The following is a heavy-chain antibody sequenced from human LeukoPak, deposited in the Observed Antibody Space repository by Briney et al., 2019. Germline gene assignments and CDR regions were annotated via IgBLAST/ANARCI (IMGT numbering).Heavy chain of an antibody. V-gene: IGHV4-59*05. D-gene: IGHD6-13*01. CDR3: ARQPIAAAGEFDP. J-gene: IGHJ5*02. CDR1: GGSISSYY. Sequence: SETLSLTCTVSGGSISSYYWSWIRQPPGKGLEWIGSIYYSGSTYYNPSLKSRVTISVDTSKNQFSLKLSSVTAADTAVYYCARQPIAAAGEFDPWGQGTLVTVSS. CDR2: IYYSGST.